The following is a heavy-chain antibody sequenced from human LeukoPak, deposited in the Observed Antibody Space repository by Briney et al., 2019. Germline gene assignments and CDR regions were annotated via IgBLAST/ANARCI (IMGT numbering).Heavy chain of an antibody. V-gene: IGHV3-48*01. J-gene: IGHJ3*02. CDR1: VFTFSSYG. CDR3: ARGWYYDSSGDAFDI. Sequence: GGSLRLSCAASVFTFSSYGMNWVRQAPGKGLEWVSYISSSSSTIYYADSVKGRFTISRDNAKNSLYLQMNSLRAEDTAVYYCARGWYYDSSGDAFDIWGQGTMVTVSS. D-gene: IGHD3-22*01. CDR2: ISSSSSTI.